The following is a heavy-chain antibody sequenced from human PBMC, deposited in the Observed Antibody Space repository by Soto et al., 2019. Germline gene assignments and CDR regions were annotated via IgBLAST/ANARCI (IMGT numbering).Heavy chain of an antibody. CDR1: GGSFSGYY. V-gene: IGHV4-34*01. CDR2: INHSGST. Sequence: PSETLSLACAVYGGSFSGYYWSWIRQPPGKGLEWIGEINHSGSTNYNPSLKSRVTISVDTSKNQFSLKLSSVTAADTAVYYCARMRSSSWYGYYYYYGMDVWGQGTTVT. J-gene: IGHJ6*02. CDR3: ARMRSSSWYGYYYYYGMDV. D-gene: IGHD6-13*01.